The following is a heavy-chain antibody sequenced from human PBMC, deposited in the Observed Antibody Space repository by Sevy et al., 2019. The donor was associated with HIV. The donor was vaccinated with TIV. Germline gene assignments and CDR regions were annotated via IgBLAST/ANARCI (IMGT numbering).Heavy chain of an antibody. V-gene: IGHV3-48*02. Sequence: GGSLRLSCAASGFTFSSYSMNWVRQAPGKGLEWVSYISSSSSTIYYADSVKGRFTISRDNAKNSRYLQMNSLRDEDTAVYYCARDSSGYYSGMDVWGQGTTVTVSS. D-gene: IGHD3-22*01. CDR1: GFTFSSYS. CDR3: ARDSSGYYSGMDV. CDR2: ISSSSSTI. J-gene: IGHJ6*02.